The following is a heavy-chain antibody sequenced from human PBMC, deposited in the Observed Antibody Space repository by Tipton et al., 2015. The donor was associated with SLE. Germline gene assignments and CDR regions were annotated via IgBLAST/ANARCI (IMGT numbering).Heavy chain of an antibody. CDR3: ATRTVTMVRGDWYFDL. D-gene: IGHD3-10*01. CDR2: ISYDGSNK. V-gene: IGHV3-30*03. Sequence: RSLRLSCAASGFTFSSYGMHWVRQAPGKGLEWVAVISYDGSNKYYADSVKGRFTISRDNSKNTLYLQMNSLRAEDTAVYYCATRTVTMVRGDWYFDLWGRGTLVTVSS. J-gene: IGHJ2*01. CDR1: GFTFSSYG.